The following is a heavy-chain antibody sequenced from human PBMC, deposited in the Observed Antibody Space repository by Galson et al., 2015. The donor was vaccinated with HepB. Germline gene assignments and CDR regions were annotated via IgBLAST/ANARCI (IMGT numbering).Heavy chain of an antibody. V-gene: IGHV3-30-3*01. J-gene: IGHJ4*02. Sequence: SLRLSCAASGFTFSSYAMHWVRQAPGKGLEWVAVISYDGSNKYYADSVKGRFTISRDNSKNTLYLQMNSLRAEDTAVYYCAKDTAYSSSWYGGVLNNYFDYWGQGTLVTVSS. CDR1: GFTFSSYA. D-gene: IGHD6-13*01. CDR3: AKDTAYSSSWYGGVLNNYFDY. CDR2: ISYDGSNK.